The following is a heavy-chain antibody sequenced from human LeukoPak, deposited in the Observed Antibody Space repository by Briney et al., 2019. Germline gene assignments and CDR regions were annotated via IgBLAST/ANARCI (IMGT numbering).Heavy chain of an antibody. V-gene: IGHV3-66*01. CDR2: IYSGGST. Sequence: GGSLRLSCAASGFTVSSNYMSWVRQAPGKGLEWVSVIYSGGSTYYADSVKGRFTISRDNSKNTLYLQMNSRRAEDTAVYYCARDRGISSGPLDDWGQGTLVTVSS. J-gene: IGHJ4*02. D-gene: IGHD6-19*01. CDR3: ARDRGISSGPLDD. CDR1: GFTVSSNY.